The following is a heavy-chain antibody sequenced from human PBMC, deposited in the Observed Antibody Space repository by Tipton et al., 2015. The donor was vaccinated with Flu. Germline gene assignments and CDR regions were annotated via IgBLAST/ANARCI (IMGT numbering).Heavy chain of an antibody. CDR1: GGSISSYY. V-gene: IGHV4-59*01. CDR3: ARGIGQDLYYYYGMDV. CDR2: IYYSGST. Sequence: LTCTVSGGSISSYYWSWIRQPPRKGLEWIGYIYYSGSTNYNPSLKSRVTISVDTSKNQFSLKLSSVTAADTAVYYCARGIGQDLYYYYGMDVWGQGTTVTVSS. D-gene: IGHD2-15*01. J-gene: IGHJ6*02.